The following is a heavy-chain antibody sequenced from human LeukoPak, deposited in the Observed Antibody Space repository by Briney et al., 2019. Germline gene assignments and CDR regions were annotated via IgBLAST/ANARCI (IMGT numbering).Heavy chain of an antibody. D-gene: IGHD4-17*01. Sequence: ASVKDSCKPPLDTFTSYSISRVRPTLRQGLGCVCWISAYNGNTNYAQKLQGRVTMTTDTSTSTAHMELRSLRSDDTAVYHCARDAKRRMTTVTTGDYWGQGTLVTVSS. CDR2: ISAYNGNT. J-gene: IGHJ4*02. CDR3: ARDAKRRMTTVTTGDY. CDR1: LDTFTSYS. V-gene: IGHV1-18*01.